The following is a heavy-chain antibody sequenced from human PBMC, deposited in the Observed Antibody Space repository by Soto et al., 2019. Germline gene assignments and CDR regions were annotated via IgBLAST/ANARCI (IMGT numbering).Heavy chain of an antibody. J-gene: IGHJ4*02. CDR1: GFTFDDYG. Sequence: GGSLRLSCAASGFTFDDYGMSWVRQAPGKGLEWVSGINWNGGSTGYADSVKGRFTISRDNAKNSLYLQMNSLRAEDTALYHCARGIAASHLGELSRPRMGSDYFDYWGQGTLVTVSS. CDR3: ARGIAASHLGELSRPRMGSDYFDY. V-gene: IGHV3-20*01. CDR2: INWNGGST. D-gene: IGHD3-16*02.